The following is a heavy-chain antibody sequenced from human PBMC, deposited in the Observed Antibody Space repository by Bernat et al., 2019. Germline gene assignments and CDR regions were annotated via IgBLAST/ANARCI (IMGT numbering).Heavy chain of an antibody. CDR2: ISGSGGST. CDR3: VKGGYCSGGSCYPGYYFDY. V-gene: IGHV3-23*04. D-gene: IGHD2-15*01. J-gene: IGHJ4*02. CDR1: GFTFTYYA. Sequence: EVHLVESGGGLVQPGGSLRLSCAASGFTFTYYAMSWVRQAPGKGLEWVSGISGSGGSTNYADSVKGRFTISRDNSKNTLYLQMNSLRAEDTAVYYCVKGGYCSGGSCYPGYYFDYWGQGTLVTVSS.